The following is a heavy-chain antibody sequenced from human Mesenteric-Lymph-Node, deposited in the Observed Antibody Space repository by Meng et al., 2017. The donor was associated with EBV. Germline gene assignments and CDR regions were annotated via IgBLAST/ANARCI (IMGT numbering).Heavy chain of an antibody. V-gene: IGHV4-39*01. CDR2: FYYNGDP. CDR1: GAPFTSSHS. CDR3: ARHGGRFDWPYVD. Sequence: ESGPGLFRSAENLSLTVIASGAPFTSSHSWGWIRQPPGKGLEWIGTFYYNGDPTYNPSLKSRVTISAVASRNLFFLTLSSVTAADTAVYYCARHGGRFDWPYVDWGPGTLVTVSS. J-gene: IGHJ4*02. D-gene: IGHD3-9*01.